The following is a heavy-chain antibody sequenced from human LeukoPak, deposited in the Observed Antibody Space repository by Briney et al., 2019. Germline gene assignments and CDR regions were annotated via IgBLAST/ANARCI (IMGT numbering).Heavy chain of an antibody. CDR1: GGTFSSYA. J-gene: IGHJ4*02. CDR2: IIPILGIA. V-gene: IGHV1-69*04. Sequence: SVKVSCKASGGTFSSYAISWVRQAPGQGLEWMGRIIPILGIANYAQKFQGRVTITADKSTSTAYMELSSLRSEDTAVYYCARVDTAMVTFDYWGQGTLVTVSS. CDR3: ARVDTAMVTFDY. D-gene: IGHD5-18*01.